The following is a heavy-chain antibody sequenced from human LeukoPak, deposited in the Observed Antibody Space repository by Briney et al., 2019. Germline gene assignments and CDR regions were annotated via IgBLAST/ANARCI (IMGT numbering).Heavy chain of an antibody. CDR3: ARDRMYYDRRDYFDY. CDR2: IIPIFGTA. D-gene: IGHD3-22*01. CDR1: GGTFSSYA. V-gene: IGHV1-69*13. Sequence: SVKVSCKASGGTFSSYAISWVRQAPGQGLEWMGGIIPIFGTANYAQKFQGRVTITADESTSTAYMELSSLRSEDTAVYYCARDRMYYDRRDYFDYWGQGTLVTVSS. J-gene: IGHJ4*02.